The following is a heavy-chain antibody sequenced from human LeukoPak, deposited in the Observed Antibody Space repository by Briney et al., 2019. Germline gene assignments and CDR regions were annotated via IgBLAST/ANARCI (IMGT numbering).Heavy chain of an antibody. CDR2: IYYSGST. CDR3: ARHSGAGTGFVY. V-gene: IGHV4-59*08. D-gene: IGHD6-19*01. J-gene: IGHJ4*02. CDR1: GGSMSSYY. Sequence: PSETLSLTCTVSGGSMSSYYWSWIRQPPGKGLEWIGYIYYSGSTNHNPSLKSRVTISVDTSKNQFSLKLSSVTAADTAVYYCARHSGAGTGFVYWGQGTLVTVSS.